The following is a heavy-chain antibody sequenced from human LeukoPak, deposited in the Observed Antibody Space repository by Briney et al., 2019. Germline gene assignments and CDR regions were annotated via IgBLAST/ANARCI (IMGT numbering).Heavy chain of an antibody. V-gene: IGHV3-30*02. CDR3: AKDLVSMSYCYYYMDV. J-gene: IGHJ6*03. D-gene: IGHD3-9*01. Sequence: GGSLRLSCAASGFTFSSYGMHWVRQAPGKGLEWVAFIRYDGSNKYYADSVKGRFTISRDNSKNTLYLQMNSLRAEDTAVYYCAKDLVSMSYCYYYMDVWGKGTTVTVSS. CDR2: IRYDGSNK. CDR1: GFTFSSYG.